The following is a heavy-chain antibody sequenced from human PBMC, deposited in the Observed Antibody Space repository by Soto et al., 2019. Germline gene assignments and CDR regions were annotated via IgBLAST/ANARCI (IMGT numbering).Heavy chain of an antibody. CDR1: GDSVSSNSAA. V-gene: IGHV6-1*01. J-gene: IGHJ6*02. Sequence: SQTLSLTCVISGDSVSSNSAAWNLISQSPSTGPDWLGRTYYRSKWYNDYAVSVKSRITINPETSKNQFSLQLNSVTPEDTAVYYCARDAYSSSSFGYYYGMDVWGQGTTVTVYS. CDR2: TYYRSKWYN. CDR3: ARDAYSSSSFGYYYGMDV. D-gene: IGHD6-6*01.